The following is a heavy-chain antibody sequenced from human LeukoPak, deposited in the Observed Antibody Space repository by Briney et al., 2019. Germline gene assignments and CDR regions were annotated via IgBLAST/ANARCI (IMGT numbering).Heavy chain of an antibody. V-gene: IGHV4-39*07. CDR1: GGPISSDSYY. CDR3: VRGVTYYDFWSGHQTGSYYMDV. CDR2: IYHSGST. Sequence: SETLSLTCTVSGGPISSDSYYWTWIRQPPGKGLEWIGSIYHSGSTYYTPSLKSRVTISVDTSKNQFSLKLSSVTAADTAVYYCVRGVTYYDFWSGHQTGSYYMDVWGKGTTVTVSS. D-gene: IGHD3-3*01. J-gene: IGHJ6*03.